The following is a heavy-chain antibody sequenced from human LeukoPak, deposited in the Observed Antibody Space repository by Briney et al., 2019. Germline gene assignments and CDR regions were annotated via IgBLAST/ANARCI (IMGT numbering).Heavy chain of an antibody. Sequence: PGGSLRLSCAASGFTFSSFSMNWVRQAPGKGLEWVSSISSRSSYIYYADSVKGRFTISRDNAENSLYLQMNSLRAEDTAVYYCASQRFETYNDFWGGQGIDPWGQGTLVTVSS. CDR2: ISSRSSYI. J-gene: IGHJ5*02. D-gene: IGHD3-3*01. CDR1: GFTFSSFS. CDR3: ASQRFETYNDFWGGQGIDP. V-gene: IGHV3-21*01.